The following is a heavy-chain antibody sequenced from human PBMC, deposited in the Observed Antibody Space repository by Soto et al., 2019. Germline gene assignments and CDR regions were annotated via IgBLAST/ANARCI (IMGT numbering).Heavy chain of an antibody. CDR3: AGDSIQLLAILDN. CDR2: INAGNGNT. V-gene: IGHV1-3*01. CDR1: GYTLTNFA. J-gene: IGHJ4*02. D-gene: IGHD6-19*01. Sequence: ASVKVSCKASGYTLTNFAMRCVRQAPGQRLEWMGWINAGNGNTKYSQKFQGRVTITRDTSASTAYMELSSLRSEDTAVYYCAGDSIQLLAILDNWVQGTLVTGSS.